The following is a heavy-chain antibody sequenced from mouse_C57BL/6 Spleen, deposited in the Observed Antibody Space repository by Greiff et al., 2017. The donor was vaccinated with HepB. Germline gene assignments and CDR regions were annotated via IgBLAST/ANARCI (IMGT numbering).Heavy chain of an antibody. CDR3: ARYQSYYCFDY. V-gene: IGHV5-4*01. D-gene: IGHD2-12*01. CDR1: GFTFSSYA. Sequence: EVQLVESGGGLVKPGGSLKLSCAASGFTFSSYAMSWVRQTPEKRLEWVATISDGGSYTYYPDNVKGRFTISRDNAKNNLYLQMSHLNSEDTAMYYCARYQSYYCFDYWGQGTTLTVSS. J-gene: IGHJ2*01. CDR2: ISDGGSYT.